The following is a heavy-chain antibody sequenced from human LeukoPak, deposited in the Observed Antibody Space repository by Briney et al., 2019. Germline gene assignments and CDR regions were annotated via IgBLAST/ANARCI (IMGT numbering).Heavy chain of an antibody. J-gene: IGHJ4*02. Sequence: GGSLRLSCAASGFTFSSYWMHWVRQAPGKGLVWVSRINSDGSSTSYADSVKGRFTISRDNAKNTLYLQMNSLRAEDTAVYYCAKAAGYSSSWPFDYWGQGTLVTVSS. CDR3: AKAAGYSSSWPFDY. D-gene: IGHD6-13*01. V-gene: IGHV3-74*01. CDR1: GFTFSSYW. CDR2: INSDGSST.